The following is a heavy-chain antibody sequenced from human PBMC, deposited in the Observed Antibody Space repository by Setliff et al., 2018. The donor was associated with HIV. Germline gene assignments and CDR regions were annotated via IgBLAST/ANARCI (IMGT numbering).Heavy chain of an antibody. V-gene: IGHV1-69*16. Sequence: SVKVSCKASGGTFSSYTISWVRQAPGQGLEWMGGIIPILGTANYAQKFQGRVTITRDTSASTVYMELSSLKFEDTAVYYCARPRAQYYYGMDVWGQGTTVTVSS. CDR1: GGTFSSYT. J-gene: IGHJ6*02. CDR2: IIPILGTA. CDR3: ARPRAQYYYGMDV.